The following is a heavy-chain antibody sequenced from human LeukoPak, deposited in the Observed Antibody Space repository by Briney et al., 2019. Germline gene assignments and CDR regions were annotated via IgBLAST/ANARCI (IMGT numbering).Heavy chain of an antibody. V-gene: IGHV1-18*04. D-gene: IGHD3-22*01. Sequence: GASVKVSCKASGYTFTSYYMHWVRQAPGQGLEWLGWISAYNDNTNYAQKFQGRVTMTTDTSTTTAYMELRSLRSDDTAVYYCARDQRYYYDGSGYHFTYWGQGTLVTVSS. J-gene: IGHJ4*02. CDR2: ISAYNDNT. CDR3: ARDQRYYYDGSGYHFTY. CDR1: GYTFTSYY.